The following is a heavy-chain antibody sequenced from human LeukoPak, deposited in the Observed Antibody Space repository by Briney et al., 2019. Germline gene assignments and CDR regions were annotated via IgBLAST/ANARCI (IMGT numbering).Heavy chain of an antibody. CDR3: ARVRLSGSFFDD. Sequence: SETLSLTCTVSGGSISGSNYYWSWIRQPPGKGLDWIGYISYSGSISYKSSLESRITISRDTAKNQFSLNLTSVTAADTAVYYCARVRLSGSFFDDWGQGTLVTVSS. CDR1: GGSISGSNYY. V-gene: IGHV4-61*01. D-gene: IGHD3-10*01. CDR2: ISYSGSI. J-gene: IGHJ4*02.